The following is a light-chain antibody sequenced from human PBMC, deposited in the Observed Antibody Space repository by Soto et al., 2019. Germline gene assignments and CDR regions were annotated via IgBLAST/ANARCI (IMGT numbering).Light chain of an antibody. CDR1: SSDVGAYNH. Sequence: QSALTQPASVSGSPGQPITISCTGTSSDVGAYNHVSWYQQHPGKAPQLIIYEVSNRPPGLSNRFSASKSGNTASLTISGLQSEDEADYYCCSFTTSSTLVFGTGTKVTVL. J-gene: IGLJ1*01. V-gene: IGLV2-14*01. CDR3: CSFTTSSTLV. CDR2: EVS.